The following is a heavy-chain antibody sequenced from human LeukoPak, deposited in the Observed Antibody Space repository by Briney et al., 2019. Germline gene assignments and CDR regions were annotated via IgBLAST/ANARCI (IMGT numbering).Heavy chain of an antibody. CDR3: ARQNYDSSGYPPYFDL. V-gene: IGHV4-59*08. CDR2: KFYSGST. J-gene: IGHJ4*02. Sequence: SETLSLTCTVSGGSISTYYWSWIRQPPGKGLEWIGYKFYSGSTNYNPSLKSRVTISVDTSKNQLSLKLSSVTAADTAVYYCARQNYDSSGYPPYFDLWGQGIPGTVS. CDR1: GGSISTYY. D-gene: IGHD3-22*01.